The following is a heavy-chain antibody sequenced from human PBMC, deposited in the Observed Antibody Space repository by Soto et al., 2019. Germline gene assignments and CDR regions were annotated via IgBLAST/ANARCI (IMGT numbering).Heavy chain of an antibody. CDR2: IYYSGST. V-gene: IGHV4-39*01. CDR1: GDSISSSNYY. J-gene: IGHJ5*02. D-gene: IGHD2-2*01. CDR3: ARQTYRWAGNWFDP. Sequence: PSETLSLTCTVSGDSISSSNYYWVWIRLPPGKGLEWIGSIYYSGSTYYNPSLNSRVTISVDTSKNQFSLKLSSVTAADTAVYYCARQTYRWAGNWFDPRCQGTLVTVS.